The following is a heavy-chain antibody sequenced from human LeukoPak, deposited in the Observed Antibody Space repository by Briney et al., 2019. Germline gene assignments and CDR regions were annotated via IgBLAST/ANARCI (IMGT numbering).Heavy chain of an antibody. D-gene: IGHD3-10*01. J-gene: IGHJ4*02. CDR3: ARSSGFTMVRGVIIARTGGDLGVFDY. CDR1: GFSLSTSGVG. V-gene: IGHV2-5*01. CDR2: IYWNDDK. Sequence: SGPTLVKPTQTLTLTCTFSGFSLSTSGVGVGWIRQPPGKALEWLALIYWNDDKRYSPSLKSRLTITKDTSKNQVVLTMTNMDPVDTATYYCARSSGFTMVRGVIIARTGGDLGVFDYWGQGTLVTVSS.